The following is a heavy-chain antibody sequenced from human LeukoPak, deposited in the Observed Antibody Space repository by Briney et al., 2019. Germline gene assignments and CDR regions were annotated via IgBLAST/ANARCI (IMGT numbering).Heavy chain of an antibody. V-gene: IGHV3-21*01. CDR3: VRLRRSSNRSGYYYYYNY. CDR2: INPTSTSI. J-gene: IGHJ4*02. D-gene: IGHD3-22*01. CDR1: GFTFSDYS. Sequence: GGSLRLSCAASGFTFSDYSINWVRQAPGKGLEWVSSINPTSTSIYYADAVKGRFIISRDNAKSSLFLQMNSLRAEDTALYYCVRLRRSSNRSGYYYYYNYWGQGILVTVSS.